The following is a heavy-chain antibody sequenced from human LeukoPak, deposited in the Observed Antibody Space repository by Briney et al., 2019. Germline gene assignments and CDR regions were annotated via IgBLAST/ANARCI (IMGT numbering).Heavy chain of an antibody. CDR2: IYYSGST. J-gene: IGHJ4*02. CDR3: ARLGGDIVVVPADIFLDY. D-gene: IGHD2-2*01. V-gene: IGHV4-39*01. CDR1: GGSISSSSYY. Sequence: SETLSLTCTVSGGSISSSSYYWGWIRQPPGKGLEWIGSIYYSGSTYYNPSLKSRVTISVDTSKNQFSLKLSSVTAADTAVYYCARLGGDIVVVPADIFLDYWGQGTLVTVSS.